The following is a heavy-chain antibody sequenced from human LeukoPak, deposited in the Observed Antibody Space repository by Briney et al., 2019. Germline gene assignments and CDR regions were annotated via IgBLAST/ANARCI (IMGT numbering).Heavy chain of an antibody. CDR3: AKTGFQWGEYFYYMDV. Sequence: GGSLRLSCAASGFTFSSYDMHWVRQAPGKGLEWVAFIRHDGSDIYYADSVRGRFTISRDNFKNTLYFQMNSLIYEDTAVYYCAKTGFQWGEYFYYMDVWGKGTTVTVSS. CDR2: IRHDGSDI. V-gene: IGHV3-30*02. CDR1: GFTFSSYD. D-gene: IGHD1-14*01. J-gene: IGHJ6*03.